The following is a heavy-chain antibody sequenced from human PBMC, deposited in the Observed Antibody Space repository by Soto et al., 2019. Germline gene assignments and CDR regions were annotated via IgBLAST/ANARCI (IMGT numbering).Heavy chain of an antibody. Sequence: QAQLVESGGGVVQSGGSLRLSCEASGFTFSSYNMHWVRQAPGKGLEWVTIISYDGSYKYYADSVKGRFTISRENSKNTLYLQMNSLREEDTALYYCAKDNDPTVTGYYNHYGMDVWGQGTTVTVSS. CDR2: ISYDGSYK. D-gene: IGHD4-17*01. V-gene: IGHV3-30*18. J-gene: IGHJ6*02. CDR1: GFTFSSYN. CDR3: AKDNDPTVTGYYNHYGMDV.